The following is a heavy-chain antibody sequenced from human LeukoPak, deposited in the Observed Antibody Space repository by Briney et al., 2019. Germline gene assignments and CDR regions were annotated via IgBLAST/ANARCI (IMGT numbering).Heavy chain of an antibody. D-gene: IGHD2-2*01. CDR2: IYYSGST. CDR3: ASTVVVPAAMYGYYFDY. J-gene: IGHJ4*02. V-gene: IGHV4-61*01. CDR1: GGSLSSGSYY. Sequence: PSETLSLTCTVSGGSLSSGSYYWSWIRQPPGKGLEWIGYIYYSGSTNYNPSLKSRVTISVDTSKNQFSLKLSSVTAADTAVYYCASTVVVPAAMYGYYFDYWGQGTLVTVSS.